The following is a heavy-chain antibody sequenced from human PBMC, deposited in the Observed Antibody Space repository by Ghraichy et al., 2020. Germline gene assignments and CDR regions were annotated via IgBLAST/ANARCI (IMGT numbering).Heavy chain of an antibody. V-gene: IGHV2-5*02. CDR1: GFSLSTSEVG. CDR2: IYWDDDK. Sequence: SGPTLVKPTETLTLTCTFSGFSLSTSEVGVGWIRQAPGKALEWLVVIYWDDDKRYSPSLKTRLTITKDTSKNQVVLTLTNMDPVDTGTYFCAHSLLWDPLDYWGQGTLVTVSS. CDR3: AHSLLWDPLDY. D-gene: IGHD3-16*01. J-gene: IGHJ4*02.